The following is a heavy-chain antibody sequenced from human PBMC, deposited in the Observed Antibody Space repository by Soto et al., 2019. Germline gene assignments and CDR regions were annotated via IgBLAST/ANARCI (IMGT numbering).Heavy chain of an antibody. CDR2: IKQDGSEI. D-gene: IGHD6-13*01. CDR1: GFTFSSYW. V-gene: IGHV3-7*05. Sequence: PGGSLRLSCAASGFTFSSYWMSWVRQAPGKGLEWVANIKQDGSEIHSVNSVKGRFTISRDNAKNSLYLQMNSLRAEDTAVYYCARHSSRPRVDYWGQGTLVTVSS. J-gene: IGHJ4*02. CDR3: ARHSSRPRVDY.